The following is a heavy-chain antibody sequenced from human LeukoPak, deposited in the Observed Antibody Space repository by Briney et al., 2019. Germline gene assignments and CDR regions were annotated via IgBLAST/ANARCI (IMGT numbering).Heavy chain of an antibody. CDR1: GGTFSSYT. CDR2: IIPIFGTA. J-gene: IGHJ4*02. V-gene: IGHV1-69*05. CDR3: AREGGDNHYYHSFDY. Sequence: ASVKVFCKASGGTFSSYTISWVRQAPGQGLEWMGRIIPIFGTANYREKFQGRVTITTDESTSTAYMELSTLISYDTAVFYCAREGGDNHYYHSFDYWGQGTLVTVSS. D-gene: IGHD3-22*01.